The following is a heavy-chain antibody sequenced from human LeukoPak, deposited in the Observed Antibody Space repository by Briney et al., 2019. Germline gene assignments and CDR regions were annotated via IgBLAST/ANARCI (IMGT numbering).Heavy chain of an antibody. CDR3: ARATQHSSSWYYFDY. V-gene: IGHV1-69*05. Sequence: SVKVSCKASGGTFSSYAISWVRQAPGQGLEWMGGIIPIFGTANYAQKFQGRVTITTDESTSTAYMELSSLRSEDTAVYYCARATQHSSSWYYFDYWGQGTLVTVSS. D-gene: IGHD6-13*01. J-gene: IGHJ4*02. CDR1: GGTFSSYA. CDR2: IIPIFGTA.